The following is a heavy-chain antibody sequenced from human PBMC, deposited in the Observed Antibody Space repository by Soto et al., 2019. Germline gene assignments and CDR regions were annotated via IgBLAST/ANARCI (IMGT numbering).Heavy chain of an antibody. CDR2: ISTDKGKT. V-gene: IGHV1-18*01. J-gene: IGHJ4*02. Sequence: QVQLVQSGPEVKKPGASVKVSCETSGYTFTSYGISWVRQAPGQGLEWMGWISTDKGKTTYAQKFQRSVTLTTDTSTSTAYMELRSLRSDDTAVYYCATRSPAFDYWGQGTLITVSS. CDR3: ATRSPAFDY. CDR1: GYTFTSYG.